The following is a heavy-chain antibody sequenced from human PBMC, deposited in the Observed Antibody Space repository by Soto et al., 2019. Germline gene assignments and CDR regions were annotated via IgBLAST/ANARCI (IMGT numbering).Heavy chain of an antibody. J-gene: IGHJ6*02. CDR3: ARDVTDFWSGHEGMDV. CDR2: IYYSGST. V-gene: IGHV4-31*03. D-gene: IGHD3-3*01. Sequence: SETLSLTCTVSGGSISNGGYYWTWIRQHPGKGLEWIGYIYYSGSTYYNPSLKSRVTISVDTSKNQFSLKLTSVTAADTAVYXCARDVTDFWSGHEGMDVWGQGTTVTVSS. CDR1: GGSISNGGYY.